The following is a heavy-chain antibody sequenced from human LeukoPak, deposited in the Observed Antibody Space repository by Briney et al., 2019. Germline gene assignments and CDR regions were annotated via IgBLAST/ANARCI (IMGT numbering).Heavy chain of an antibody. V-gene: IGHV3-23*01. D-gene: IGHD5-24*01. CDR2: ISASGGST. Sequence: GGSLRLSCAASGFTFSSYAMSWVRQAPGKGLEWVSGISASGGSTHYADSVKGRFTISRDNSKNTLYLQMNSLRAEDTAVYYCAKGGGYNSDWFDPWGHGTLVTVSS. CDR1: GFTFSSYA. J-gene: IGHJ5*02. CDR3: AKGGGYNSDWFDP.